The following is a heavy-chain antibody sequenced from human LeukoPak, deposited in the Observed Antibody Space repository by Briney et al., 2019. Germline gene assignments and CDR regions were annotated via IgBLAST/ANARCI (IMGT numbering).Heavy chain of an antibody. CDR1: GGSISSSSYY. CDR2: IHYSGRT. CDR3: ARLPVYSSGWQADF. Sequence: SETLSLTCTVSGGSISSSSYYWGWIRQPPGKGLEWIAMIHYSGRTYYNTSLMSRVTISVDTSKDQFSLKLTSVSAADTAVYYCARLPVYSSGWQADFWGQGTLVTVSS. J-gene: IGHJ4*02. D-gene: IGHD6-19*01. V-gene: IGHV4-39*01.